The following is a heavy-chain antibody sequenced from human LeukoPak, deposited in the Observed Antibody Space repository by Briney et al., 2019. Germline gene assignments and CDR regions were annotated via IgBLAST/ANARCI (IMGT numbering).Heavy chain of an antibody. CDR1: CGSFCGYY. Sequence: SETLSLTCAVYCGSFCGYYSSWIRPPPGKGLEWIGEINDSGSTNYNPSLKSRVTISVDTSKNQFSLKLSSVTAADTAVYYCARMEGSYYYWGQGTLVTVSS. CDR3: ARMEGSYYY. D-gene: IGHD1-26*01. CDR2: INDSGST. J-gene: IGHJ4*02. V-gene: IGHV4-34*01.